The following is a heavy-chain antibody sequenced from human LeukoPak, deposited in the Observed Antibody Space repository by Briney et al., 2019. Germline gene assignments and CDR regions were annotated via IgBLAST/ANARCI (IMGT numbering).Heavy chain of an antibody. CDR3: ARDDRHYYGSGSASGY. D-gene: IGHD3-10*01. J-gene: IGHJ4*02. CDR2: IYHSGST. Sequence: PSETLSLTCTVSGYSISSGYYWGWIRQPPGKGLEWIGSIYHSGSTYYNPSLKSRVTISVDRSKNQFSLKLSSVTAADTAVYYCARDDRHYYGSGSASGYWGQGTLVTVSS. V-gene: IGHV4-38-2*02. CDR1: GYSISSGYY.